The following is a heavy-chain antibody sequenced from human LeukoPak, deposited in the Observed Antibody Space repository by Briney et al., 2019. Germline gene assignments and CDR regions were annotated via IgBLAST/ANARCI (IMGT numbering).Heavy chain of an antibody. D-gene: IGHD5-24*01. Sequence: SETLSLTCAVYGGSFSGYYWSWIRQPPGKGLEWIGEINHSGSTNYNPSLKSRVTISVDTSKNQFSLKLSSVTAADTALYYCARDSGYNVNDHDVNAFDIWGQGTMVTISS. CDR3: ARDSGYNVNDHDVNAFDI. CDR2: INHSGST. CDR1: GGSFSGYY. V-gene: IGHV4-34*01. J-gene: IGHJ3*02.